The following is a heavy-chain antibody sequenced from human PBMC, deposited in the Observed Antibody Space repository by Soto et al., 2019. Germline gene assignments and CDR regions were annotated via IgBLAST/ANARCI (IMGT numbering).Heavy chain of an antibody. V-gene: IGHV4-59*01. CDR3: ARARITMVREVIKYNMDV. D-gene: IGHD3-10*01. J-gene: IGHJ6*02. Sequence: SETLSLTCTVSGGSISNYYWSWIRQSPGKGLEWIGYIYDTGNTNSNPSLQSRATISMDTSKNQLSLKLSSVTAADTAVYYCARARITMVREVIKYNMDVWGQGTTVT. CDR1: GGSISNYY. CDR2: IYDTGNT.